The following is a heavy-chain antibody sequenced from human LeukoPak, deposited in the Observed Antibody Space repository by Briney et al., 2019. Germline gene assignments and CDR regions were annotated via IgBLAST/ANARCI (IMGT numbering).Heavy chain of an antibody. J-gene: IGHJ4*02. Sequence: PSETLSLTCAVYGGSFSGYYWSWIRQPPGKGLEWIGEINHSGSTNYNPSLKSRVTISVDTSKNQFSLKLSSVTAADTAVYYCAKNYDFWSGYFDYWGQGTLVTVCS. CDR2: INHSGST. CDR3: AKNYDFWSGYFDY. D-gene: IGHD3-3*01. CDR1: GGSFSGYY. V-gene: IGHV4-34*01.